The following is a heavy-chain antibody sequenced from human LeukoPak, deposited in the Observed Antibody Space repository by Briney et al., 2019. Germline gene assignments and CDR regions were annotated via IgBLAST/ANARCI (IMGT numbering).Heavy chain of an antibody. V-gene: IGHV4-39*01. J-gene: IGHJ4*02. CDR1: GGSISSSSYY. D-gene: IGHD3-10*01. CDR2: IYYSGTT. Sequence: SETLSLTCSVSGGSISSSSYYWGWIRQPPGKGLEWIGIIYYSGTTHYNPSLKSRVTISVDTSKNQFSLKLSSVTAADTAVYYYAVTYYYGSGSYSFDYWGQGTLVTVSS. CDR3: AVTYYYGSGSYSFDY.